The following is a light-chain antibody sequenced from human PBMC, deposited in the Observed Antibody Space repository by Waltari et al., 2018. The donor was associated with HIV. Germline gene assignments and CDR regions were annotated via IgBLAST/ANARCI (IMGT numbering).Light chain of an antibody. J-gene: IGLJ2*01. Sequence: QSALTQPASVSGSPGQSITISCTGPSSDVRSYHLVSWYQQHPGKAPKLMIYEVTKRPAGVSNRCSGSKSGNTASLTISGLQAEDEADYYCCSYAGSNTYVVFGGGTKLTVL. CDR1: SSDVRSYHL. CDR2: EVT. CDR3: CSYAGSNTYVV. V-gene: IGLV2-23*02.